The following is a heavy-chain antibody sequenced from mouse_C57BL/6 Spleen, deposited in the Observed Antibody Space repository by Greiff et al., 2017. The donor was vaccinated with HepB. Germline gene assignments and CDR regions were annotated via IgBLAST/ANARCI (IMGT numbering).Heavy chain of an antibody. Sequence: QVHVKQSGAELVRPGSSVKLSCKASGYTFTSYWMHWVKQRPIQGLEWIGNIDPSDSETHYNQKFKDKATLTVDKSSSTAYMQLSSLTSEDSAVYYCARGGFTTGAMDYWGQGTSVTVSS. CDR3: ARGGFTTGAMDY. CDR1: GYTFTSYW. CDR2: IDPSDSET. J-gene: IGHJ4*01. D-gene: IGHD1-1*01. V-gene: IGHV1-52*01.